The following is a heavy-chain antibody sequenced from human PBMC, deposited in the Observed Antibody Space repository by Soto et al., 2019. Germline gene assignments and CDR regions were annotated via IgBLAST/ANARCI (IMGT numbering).Heavy chain of an antibody. J-gene: IGHJ3*01. D-gene: IGHD3-3*02. CDR1: GGSINNGGYS. CDR2: IYQSEST. Sequence: QLQLQESGSGLVKPSQTLSLTCAVSGGSINNGGYSWSWIRQPPGKVLEWIGYIYQSESTYYNPSPKSRVSITLDKSRNHFSLKLSSVTAADTAVYYCARSHVEPFMVVGALDAFVFWGHGTMVTVSS. CDR3: ARSHVEPFMVVGALDAFVF. V-gene: IGHV4-30-2*01.